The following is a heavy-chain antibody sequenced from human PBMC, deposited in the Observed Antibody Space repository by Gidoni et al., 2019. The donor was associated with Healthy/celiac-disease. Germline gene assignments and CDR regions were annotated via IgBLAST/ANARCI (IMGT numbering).Heavy chain of an antibody. Sequence: QVQLVQSGAEVKKPGAAVKVSCKASGYTFTSYVISWVRQAPGQGLEWMGWISAYNGNTNYAHKLQGRVTMTSDTSTSPAYMELRCLRSDDTAVYYCARGPGSIWYDYWGQVTLVTVSS. CDR2: ISAYNGNT. D-gene: IGHD6-13*01. J-gene: IGHJ4*02. CDR3: ARGPGSIWYDY. CDR1: GYTFTSYV. V-gene: IGHV1-18*04.